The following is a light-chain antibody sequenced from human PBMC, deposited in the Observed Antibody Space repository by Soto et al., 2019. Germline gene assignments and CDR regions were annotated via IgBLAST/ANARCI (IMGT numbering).Light chain of an antibody. Sequence: QSALTPPASVSGSPGQPITIACTGTSSDIGGYNFVSWYQQHPGNAPKLLIYGVGNRPSGVSNRFSGSKAGNTASLTISGLQAEDEAHYYCNSYRTVSTYVFGNGTKLTVL. J-gene: IGLJ1*01. CDR1: SSDIGGYNF. V-gene: IGLV2-14*01. CDR3: NSYRTVSTYV. CDR2: GVG.